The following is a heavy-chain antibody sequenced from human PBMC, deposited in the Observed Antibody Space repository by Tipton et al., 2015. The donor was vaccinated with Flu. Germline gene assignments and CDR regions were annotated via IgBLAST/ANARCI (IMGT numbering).Heavy chain of an antibody. CDR3: ARGGAFWSGYYTVNWFDP. CDR2: INHSGST. Sequence: TLSLTCAVYGGSFSGYYWSWIRQPPGKGLEWIGEINHSGSTNYNPSLKSRVTISVDTSKNQFSLKLSSVTAADTAVYYCARGGAFWSGYYTVNWFDPWGQGTLVTVSS. V-gene: IGHV4-34*01. D-gene: IGHD3-3*01. J-gene: IGHJ5*02. CDR1: GGSFSGYY.